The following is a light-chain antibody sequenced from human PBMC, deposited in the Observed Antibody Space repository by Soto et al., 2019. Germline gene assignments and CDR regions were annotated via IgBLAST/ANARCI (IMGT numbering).Light chain of an antibody. CDR3: LQHYTYPLT. V-gene: IGKV1-17*03. J-gene: IGKJ4*01. Sequence: DIQMTQSPSAMSASVGDRITITCRARQGISYYVAWFQHKPGTVPKRLIFAASSLERGVPSRFSGSYSGTRFTLTITSLQPEDVGTYFCLQHYTYPLTFGGGTKVQIK. CDR2: AAS. CDR1: QGISYY.